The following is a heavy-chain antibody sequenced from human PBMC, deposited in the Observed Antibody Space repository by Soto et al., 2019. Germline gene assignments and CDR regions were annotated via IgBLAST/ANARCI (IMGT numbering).Heavy chain of an antibody. CDR3: ARGAVGATYYYYYGMDV. J-gene: IGHJ6*02. CDR2: IIPIFGTA. Sequence: ASVKVSCKASGGTFSSYAISWVRQAPGQGLEWMGGIIPIFGTANYAQKFQGRVTITADESTSTAYMELSSLRSEDTAVYYCARGAVGATYYYYYGMDVWGQGTTVTVS. CDR1: GGTFSSYA. D-gene: IGHD1-26*01. V-gene: IGHV1-69*13.